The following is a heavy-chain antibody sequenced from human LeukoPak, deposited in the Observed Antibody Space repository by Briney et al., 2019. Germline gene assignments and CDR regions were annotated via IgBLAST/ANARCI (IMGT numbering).Heavy chain of an antibody. Sequence: GGSLRLSCAASGFTFSSYAMSWVRQAPGKGLEWVSGISTSGGSTYYADSVKGRFTISRDNSKNTLSLQMNSLRAEDTAVYYCARDYYDGIGYYYEDYWGQGTLVTVSS. V-gene: IGHV3-23*01. CDR1: GFTFSSYA. CDR2: ISTSGGST. CDR3: ARDYYDGIGYYYEDY. D-gene: IGHD3-22*01. J-gene: IGHJ4*02.